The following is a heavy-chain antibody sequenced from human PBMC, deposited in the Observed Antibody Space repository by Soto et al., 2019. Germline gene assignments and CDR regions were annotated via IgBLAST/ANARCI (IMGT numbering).Heavy chain of an antibody. V-gene: IGHV3-30-3*01. CDR2: TSANDGTK. CDR1: GFTFSSHS. CDR3: EREVVTTELSFDN. Sequence: QVQLMESGGGVVQPGGSLRLSFVTSGFTFSSHSMHWFRRAPGKGLEWVAVTSANDGTKCYTDSVKGRFTVSRENSKNTLYLQMNILRFEDTAVYYCEREVVTTELSFDNWCPGILVSVSS. J-gene: IGHJ4*02. D-gene: IGHD1-1*01.